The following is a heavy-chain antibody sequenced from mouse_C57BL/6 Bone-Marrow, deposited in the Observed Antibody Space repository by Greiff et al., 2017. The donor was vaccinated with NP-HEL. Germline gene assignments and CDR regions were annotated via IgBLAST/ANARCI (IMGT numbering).Heavy chain of an antibody. J-gene: IGHJ3*01. CDR2: ISYDGSN. Sequence: DVHLVESGPGLVKPSQSLSLTCSVTGYSITSGYYWNWIRQFPGNKLEWMGYISYDGSNNYNPSLKNRISITRDTSKNQFFLKLNSVTTEDTATYYCARGGGSSWFAYWGQGTLVTVSA. CDR3: ARGGGSSWFAY. CDR1: GYSITSGYY. D-gene: IGHD1-1*02. V-gene: IGHV3-6*01.